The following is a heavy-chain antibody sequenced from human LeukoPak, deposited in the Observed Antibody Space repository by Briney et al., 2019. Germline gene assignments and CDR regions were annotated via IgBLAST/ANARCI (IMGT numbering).Heavy chain of an antibody. CDR1: GGSFSGYY. V-gene: IGHV4-34*01. CDR2: INHSGST. CDR3: ARGTTRQIFGVVIPRRGFDP. Sequence: PSETLSLTCAVYGGSFSGYYWSWVRQPPGKGLEWIGEINHSGSTNYNPSLKSRVTISVDTSKNQFSLKLSSVTAADTPVYYCARGTTRQIFGVVIPRRGFDPWGQGTLVTVYS. D-gene: IGHD3-3*01. J-gene: IGHJ5*02.